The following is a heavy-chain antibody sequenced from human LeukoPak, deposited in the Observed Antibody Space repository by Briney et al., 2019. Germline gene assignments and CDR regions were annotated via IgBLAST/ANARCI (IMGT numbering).Heavy chain of an antibody. J-gene: IGHJ4*02. CDR1: GFTFSSYG. CDR3: AKGMIFGVVLDHLDY. CDR2: ISYDGNKK. V-gene: IGHV3-30*18. Sequence: PGGSLRLSCAASGFTFSSYGSNWVGQAPGKGLEGVAGISYDGNKKNYEDSVKGGFTISRDNSKNTLYLQMNSLRAEDTALYYCAKGMIFGVVLDHLDYWGQGTLVTVSS. D-gene: IGHD3-3*01.